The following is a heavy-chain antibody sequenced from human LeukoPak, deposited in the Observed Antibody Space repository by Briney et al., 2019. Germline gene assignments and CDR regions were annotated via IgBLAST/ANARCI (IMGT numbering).Heavy chain of an antibody. CDR3: AKKPPYCSSTSCQFDY. D-gene: IGHD2-2*01. V-gene: IGHV3-48*01. CDR1: GFTFRRYT. CDR2: IGSDNTTI. Sequence: GGSLRLSCAASGFTFRRYTLNWVRQAPGKGLEWISYIGSDNTTIDYADSVKGRFTISRDNSKNTLYLQMNSLRAEDTAVYYCAKKPPYCSSTSCQFDYWGQGTLVTVSS. J-gene: IGHJ4*02.